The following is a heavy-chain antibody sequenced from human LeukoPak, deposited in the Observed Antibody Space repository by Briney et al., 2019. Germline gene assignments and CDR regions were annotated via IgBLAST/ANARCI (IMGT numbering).Heavy chain of an antibody. CDR3: ARDHSGWSRYYGMDV. CDR1: GFTFSSYS. J-gene: IGHJ6*02. V-gene: IGHV3-48*04. CDR2: ISSSGSTI. Sequence: GGSLRLSCAASGFTFSSYSMNWVRQAPGKGLEWVSYISSSGSTIYYADSVKGRFTISRDNAKNSLYLQMNSLRAEDTAVYYCARDHSGWSRYYGMDVWGQGTTVTVSS. D-gene: IGHD6-19*01.